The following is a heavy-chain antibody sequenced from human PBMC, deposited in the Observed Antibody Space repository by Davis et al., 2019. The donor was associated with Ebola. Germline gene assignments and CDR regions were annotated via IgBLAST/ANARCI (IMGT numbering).Heavy chain of an antibody. CDR2: ISANSDET. J-gene: IGHJ4*02. CDR1: GFTFSAFA. V-gene: IGHV3-23*01. CDR3: FKGGWFSTFDH. D-gene: IGHD6-19*01. Sequence: GGSLRLSCAASGFTFSAFAMTWVRQAPGKGLEWVSSISANSDETYYAESVRGRFTISRDNSKSTLFLQLSSLRADDTATYYCFKGGWFSTFDHWGQGTLVTVSS.